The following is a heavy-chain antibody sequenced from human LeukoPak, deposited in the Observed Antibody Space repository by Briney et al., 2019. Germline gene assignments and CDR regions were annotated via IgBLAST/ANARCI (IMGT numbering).Heavy chain of an antibody. CDR1: GFTFSSYA. D-gene: IGHD1-1*01. Sequence: GGSLRLSCAASGFTFSSYAMNWVRQAPGRGLEWVSAISGGGGSTYYADSVKGRFTISRDNSKNTLYLQMNSLRAEDTAVYYCAKFTETGPGADAFDIWGQGTMITVSS. J-gene: IGHJ3*02. CDR2: ISGGGGST. V-gene: IGHV3-23*01. CDR3: AKFTETGPGADAFDI.